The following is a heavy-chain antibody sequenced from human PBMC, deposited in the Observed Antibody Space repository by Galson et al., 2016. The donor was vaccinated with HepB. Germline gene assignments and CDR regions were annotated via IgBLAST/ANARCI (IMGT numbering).Heavy chain of an antibody. V-gene: IGHV4-59*01. J-gene: IGHJ5*02. CDR2: IPYSGST. CDR1: GGSISSYS. D-gene: IGHD1-7*01. Sequence: SETLSLTCTVSGGSISSYSWSWIRQPPGKGLEWIGYIPYSGSTNYNDSLKSRVTISVDTSKNHFSLKLSSVTAADTAVYYCARHLITGTTHWCDPWGQGTLVTVSS. CDR3: ARHLITGTTHWCDP.